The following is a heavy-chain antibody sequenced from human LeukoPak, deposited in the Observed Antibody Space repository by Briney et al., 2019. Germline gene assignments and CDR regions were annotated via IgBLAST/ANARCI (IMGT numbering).Heavy chain of an antibody. CDR1: GFTFHRHW. Sequence: GGSLRLSCAASGFTFHRHWMNWVRQGPGKGLVWVSRINDDGSTTNYADSVMGRFTISRDNTKNILYLQMNGLRAEDTAVYYCARDGLNTNLDEFVQWGQGTLVTVSS. D-gene: IGHD1-1*01. CDR3: ARDGLNTNLDEFVQ. V-gene: IGHV3-74*01. J-gene: IGHJ4*02. CDR2: INDDGSTT.